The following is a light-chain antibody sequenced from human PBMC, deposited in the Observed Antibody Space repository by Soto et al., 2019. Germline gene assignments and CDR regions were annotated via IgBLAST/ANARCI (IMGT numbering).Light chain of an antibody. CDR3: QQYGSSPLP. CDR2: GAS. CDR1: QRVSSSY. J-gene: IGKJ4*01. Sequence: EIALTQSPGTLSLSPGERVTLSCRSSQRVSSSYLAWYQQKPGQAPRLLTYGASTRATGIPDRFSGSGSGTDFTLTISRLETADFAVYYCQQYGSSPLPFVGGTKGEIK. V-gene: IGKV3-20*01.